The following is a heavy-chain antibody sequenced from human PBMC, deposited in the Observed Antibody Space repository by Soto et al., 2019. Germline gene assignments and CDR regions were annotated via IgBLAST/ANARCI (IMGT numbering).Heavy chain of an antibody. CDR1: GYTFTSYW. D-gene: IGHD5-18*01. CDR3: AATGYTYGYHFDH. J-gene: IGHJ4*02. Sequence: PGESLKISCKGSGYTFTSYWITWVRQMPGKGLEWMGRIDPSDSSTNYSPSFQGHVTISTDKSVSTAHLQWSSLKVSDTAMYYCAATGYTYGYHFDHWGQGTKVTVSS. CDR2: IDPSDSST. V-gene: IGHV5-10-1*01.